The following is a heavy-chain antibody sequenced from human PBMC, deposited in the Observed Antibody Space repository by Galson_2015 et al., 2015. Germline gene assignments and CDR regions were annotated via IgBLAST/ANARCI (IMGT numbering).Heavy chain of an antibody. D-gene: IGHD6-25*01. CDR1: GFTFRSYG. CDR2: ISYDGSNK. V-gene: IGHV3-30*18. CDR3: AKDRAATVAYFDY. J-gene: IGHJ4*02. Sequence: SLRLSCAASGFTFRSYGMHWVRQAPGKGLEWVAVISYDGSNKYYADSVKGRFTISRDNSKNTLSLQMNSLRAEESAVYYCAKDRAATVAYFDYWGRGTLDTVSS.